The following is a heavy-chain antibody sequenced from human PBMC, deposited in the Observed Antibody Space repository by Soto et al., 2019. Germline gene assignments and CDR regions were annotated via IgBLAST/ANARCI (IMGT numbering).Heavy chain of an antibody. CDR1: GYTFTSYD. CDR2: MNPNSGNT. Sequence: QVQLVQSGAEVKKPGASVKVSCKASGYTFTSYDINWVRQATGQGLEWMGWMNPNSGNTGYAQKFQGRVTMTRNTSISTADMALRSLRTEETAVYYYARSKIEYSSSGTRYYYYYHGMDVWGQGTTVTVSS. CDR3: ARSKIEYSSSGTRYYYYYHGMDV. D-gene: IGHD6-6*01. J-gene: IGHJ6*02. V-gene: IGHV1-8*01.